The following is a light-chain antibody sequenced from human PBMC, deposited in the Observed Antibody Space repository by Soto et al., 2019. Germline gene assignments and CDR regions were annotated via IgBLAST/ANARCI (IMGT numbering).Light chain of an antibody. CDR2: DVS. CDR1: SSDVGGYNY. J-gene: IGLJ2*01. V-gene: IGLV2-14*01. Sequence: QPVLTQPASVSGSPGQSITISCTGTSSDVGGYNYVSWYQQHLGKAPKLMIYDVSNRLSGVSNRFSGSKSGNTASLTISGLQAEDEADYYCSPYTSSSTVVFGGGTKVTVL. CDR3: SPYTSSSTVV.